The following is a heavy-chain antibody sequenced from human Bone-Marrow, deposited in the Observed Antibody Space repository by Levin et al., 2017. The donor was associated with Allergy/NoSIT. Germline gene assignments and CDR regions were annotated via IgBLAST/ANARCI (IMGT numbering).Heavy chain of an antibody. CDR1: GFTFSSYA. V-gene: IGHV3-30-3*01. D-gene: IGHD3-10*01. Sequence: PGESLKISCEASGFTFSSYAIHWVRQAPGKGLEWVAVISYDGNNKYYADSVKGRFTISRDNSKNTLFLQMNSLRAEDTAVYYCARGDYYGSGRGENAFDIWGQGTMVTVSS. CDR3: ARGDYYGSGRGENAFDI. J-gene: IGHJ3*02. CDR2: ISYDGNNK.